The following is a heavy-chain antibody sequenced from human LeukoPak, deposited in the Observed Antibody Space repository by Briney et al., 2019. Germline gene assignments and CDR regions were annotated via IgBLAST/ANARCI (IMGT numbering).Heavy chain of an antibody. J-gene: IGHJ4*02. CDR3: ARGRRYYYDSSGYAFDY. Sequence: SETLSLTCTVSGGSISSGDYYWSWIRQPPGKGLEWIGYIYYSGSTYYNPSLKSRVTISVDTSKNQFSLKLSSVTAADTAVYYCARGRRYYYDSSGYAFDYWGQGTLVTVSS. D-gene: IGHD3-22*01. CDR2: IYYSGST. CDR1: GGSISSGDYY. V-gene: IGHV4-30-4*01.